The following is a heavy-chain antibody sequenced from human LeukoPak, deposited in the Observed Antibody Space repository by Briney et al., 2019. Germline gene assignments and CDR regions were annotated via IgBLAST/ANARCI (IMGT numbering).Heavy chain of an antibody. V-gene: IGHV4-39*01. CDR2: MYYSGST. J-gene: IGHJ4*02. CDR3: ARGSHSGRYSFDY. D-gene: IGHD3-10*01. CDR1: GGSISSSSNY. Sequence: PSETLSLTCTVSGGSISSSSNYWGWIRQPPGKGLEWIGSMYYSGSTYYNPSLKSRVTISVDTSKNQFSLKLSSVTAADTAVYYCARGSHSGRYSFDYWGQGTLVTVSS.